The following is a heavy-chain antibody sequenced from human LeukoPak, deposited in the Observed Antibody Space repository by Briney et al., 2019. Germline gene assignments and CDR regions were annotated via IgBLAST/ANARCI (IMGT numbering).Heavy chain of an antibody. Sequence: ASVKVSCKASGYTFTSYYMHWVRQAPGQGLEWMGIINPSGGSTSYAQKSQGRVTMTRDTSTSTVYMELSSLRFEDTAVYYCARGGPTFIAVAGMRWWFDPWGQGTLVTVSS. CDR2: INPSGGST. D-gene: IGHD6-19*01. CDR3: ARGGPTFIAVAGMRWWFDP. V-gene: IGHV1-46*01. J-gene: IGHJ5*02. CDR1: GYTFTSYY.